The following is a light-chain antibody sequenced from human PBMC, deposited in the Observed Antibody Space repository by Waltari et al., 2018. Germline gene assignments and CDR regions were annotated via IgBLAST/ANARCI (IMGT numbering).Light chain of an antibody. CDR1: QDVSVW. CDR3: QQYNSFWT. CDR2: AAS. Sequence: DSQMTQSPSTLSASVGDRVTITCRASQDVSVWLAWYQLKPGPAPKLLIYAASSLQSGVPSRFSGSGSGTEFTLTISSLQPDDFATYYCQQYNSFWTFGQGTKVEIK. V-gene: IGKV1-5*01. J-gene: IGKJ1*01.